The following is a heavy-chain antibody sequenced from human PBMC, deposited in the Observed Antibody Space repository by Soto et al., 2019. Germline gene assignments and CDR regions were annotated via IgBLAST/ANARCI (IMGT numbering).Heavy chain of an antibody. CDR3: ARGEGSSPFPSSWYSFRLDY. V-gene: IGHV3-30-3*01. CDR1: GFTFSSYA. Sequence: QVQLVESGGGVVQPGRSLRLSCAASGFTFSSYAMHWVRQAPGKGLEWVAVISYDGSNKYYADSVKGRFTISRDNSKNTLYLQMNSLRAEDTAVYYCARGEGSSPFPSSWYSFRLDYWGQGTLVTVSS. D-gene: IGHD6-13*01. J-gene: IGHJ4*02. CDR2: ISYDGSNK.